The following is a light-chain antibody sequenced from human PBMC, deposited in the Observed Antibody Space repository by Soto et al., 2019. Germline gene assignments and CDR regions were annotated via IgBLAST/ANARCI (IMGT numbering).Light chain of an antibody. J-gene: IGKJ1*01. CDR2: AAS. CDR3: QQSYSIPLT. Sequence: DIQMTQSPSSLSASVGDRVTITCRASQSISSYLNWYQQKPGKAPKLLIYAASSLASGVPSRFSGSGSGTDFILTISSLRPEDFATYYCQQSYSIPLTFGQGTEVEIK. CDR1: QSISSY. V-gene: IGKV1-39*01.